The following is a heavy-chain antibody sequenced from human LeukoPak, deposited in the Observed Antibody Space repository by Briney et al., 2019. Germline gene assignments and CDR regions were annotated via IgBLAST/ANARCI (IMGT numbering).Heavy chain of an antibody. J-gene: IGHJ4*02. V-gene: IGHV4-59*08. CDR2: IYYSGST. CDR3: ARRAYSSGFDYIDY. D-gene: IGHD6-19*01. Sequence: PSETLSLTCTVSGGSISRYYWSWIRQPPGKGLELIGFIYYSGSTSYNPSLKSRVTISVDTSKSQFSLKLSSVIAADTAVYYCARRAYSSGFDYIDYWGQGTLVTVSS. CDR1: GGSISRYY.